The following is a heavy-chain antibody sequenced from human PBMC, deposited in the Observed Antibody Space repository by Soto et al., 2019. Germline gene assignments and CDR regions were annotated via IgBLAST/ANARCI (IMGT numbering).Heavy chain of an antibody. CDR1: GYTFSSYA. J-gene: IGHJ6*02. V-gene: IGHV3-30*18. CDR2: ISFDENSK. CDR3: TKDTSGPNGDIYYGLDA. D-gene: IGHD4-17*01. Sequence: QVQLVESGGGVVQPGRSLRLSCVASGYTFSSYAVHWVRQAPGKGLEWVAVISFDENSKSYADFAKGRFTVSRDDSKNTLHLQMNSLKIEETVFYYCTKDTSGPNGDIYYGLDAWGQGTTVTVSS.